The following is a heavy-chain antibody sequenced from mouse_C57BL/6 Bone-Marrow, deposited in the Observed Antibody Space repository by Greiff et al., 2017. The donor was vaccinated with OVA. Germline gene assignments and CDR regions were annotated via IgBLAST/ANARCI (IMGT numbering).Heavy chain of an antibody. V-gene: IGHV6-6*01. Sequence: EVKLMESGGGLVQPGGSMKLSCAASGFTFSDAWMDWVRQSPEKGLEWVADIRNKANTHATYYAVSVKGRFTISRDDSKSSVYLQMNSLRAEDTGIYYCTREDTTGEGAMDYWGQGTSVTVSS. D-gene: IGHD1-1*01. CDR1: GFTFSDAW. J-gene: IGHJ4*01. CDR2: IRNKANTHAT. CDR3: TREDTTGEGAMDY.